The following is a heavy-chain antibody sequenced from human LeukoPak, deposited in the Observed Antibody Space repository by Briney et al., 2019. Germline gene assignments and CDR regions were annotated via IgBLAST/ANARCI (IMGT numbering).Heavy chain of an antibody. V-gene: IGHV3-30-3*01. J-gene: IGHJ6*02. Sequence: GGSLRLSCAASGFTFSSYAMHWVRQAPGKGLEWVAVISYDGSNKYYADSVKGRFTISRDNSKNTLYLQMNSLRAEDTALYYCARESGYFYYYYGMDVWGQGTTVTVSS. CDR1: GFTFSSYA. CDR3: ARESGYFYYYYGMDV. CDR2: ISYDGSNK. D-gene: IGHD3-22*01.